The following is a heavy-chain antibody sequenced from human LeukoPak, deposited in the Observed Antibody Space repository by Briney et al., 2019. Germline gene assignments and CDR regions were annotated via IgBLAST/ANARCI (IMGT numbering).Heavy chain of an antibody. Sequence: GGSLRLSCAASAFTFNNYGMHWVRQAPGKGLEWVAVISYDGSYKYYTDSVKGRFTISRENSKHTLHLQMNSLRADDTAVYYCAKSLSDGYDYWGQGTPVTVSS. CDR3: AKSLSDGYDY. D-gene: IGHD6-13*01. V-gene: IGHV3-30*18. J-gene: IGHJ4*02. CDR2: ISYDGSYK. CDR1: AFTFNNYG.